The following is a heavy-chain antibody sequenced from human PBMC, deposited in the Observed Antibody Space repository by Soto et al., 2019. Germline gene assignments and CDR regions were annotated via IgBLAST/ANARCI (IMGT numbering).Heavy chain of an antibody. Sequence: PSQTLSLTCAISGDSVSSNSAAWNWIRQSPSRGLEWLGRTYYRSKWYNDYAVSVKSRITINPDTSKNQFSLQLNSVTPEDTAVYYCARDHTRYYDSSGSPNWFDPWGQGTLVTVSS. D-gene: IGHD3-22*01. V-gene: IGHV6-1*01. CDR1: GDSVSSNSAA. J-gene: IGHJ5*02. CDR3: ARDHTRYYDSSGSPNWFDP. CDR2: TYYRSKWYN.